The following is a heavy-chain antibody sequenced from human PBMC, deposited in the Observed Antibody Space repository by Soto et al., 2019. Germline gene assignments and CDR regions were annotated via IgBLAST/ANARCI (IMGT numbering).Heavy chain of an antibody. Sequence: GGSLRLSCAASGFTVSYNYMSWVRQAPGKGLEWVSVIYSSGGTYYADSVKGRFTIFRDNSRDTLYLQMDSLRAEDTAVYYCARDDVAVAGIEYWGQGTLVTVSS. CDR1: GFTVSYNY. V-gene: IGHV3-66*01. CDR3: ARDDVAVAGIEY. J-gene: IGHJ4*02. D-gene: IGHD6-19*01. CDR2: IYSSGGT.